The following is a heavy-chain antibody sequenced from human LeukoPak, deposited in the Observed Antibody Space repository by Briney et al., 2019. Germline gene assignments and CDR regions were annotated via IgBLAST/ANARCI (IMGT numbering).Heavy chain of an antibody. J-gene: IGHJ4*02. CDR3: ARGAQPLDC. CDR1: VFTVSSSF. Sequence: PGGSLRLSCAASVFTVSSSFMNWVRQAPGKGLEWVSVIYTGGSTNYADSVKGRFTLSRDSSKNTLYLQINSLRAEDTAVSYCARGAQPLDCWGQGTLVTVSS. CDR2: IYTGGST. V-gene: IGHV3-53*01.